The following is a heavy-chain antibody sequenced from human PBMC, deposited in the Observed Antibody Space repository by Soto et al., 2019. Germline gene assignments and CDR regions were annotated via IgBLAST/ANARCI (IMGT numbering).Heavy chain of an antibody. J-gene: IGHJ5*02. V-gene: IGHV4-39*01. Sequence: PSETLSLTCTVTGDSISSSSHYWGWIRQPPGKGLEWIGNIYYSGITYYNPSLRSRVTISIDTSKNQFSLRLNSVTAADTAVYYCARLAGYYDSGSFSWFDPWGQGTLVTVSS. CDR1: GDSISSSSHY. CDR3: ARLAGYYDSGSFSWFDP. CDR2: IYYSGIT. D-gene: IGHD3-10*01.